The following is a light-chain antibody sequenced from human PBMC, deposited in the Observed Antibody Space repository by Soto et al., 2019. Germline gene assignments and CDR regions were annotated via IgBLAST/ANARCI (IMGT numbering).Light chain of an antibody. J-gene: IGKJ1*01. CDR2: GAS. Sequence: EIVMTPSPVTLSVSPGERATLCCRASQSVGSNLAWYQQKPGQAPRLLIYGASTRGTGIPARFSGSGSGTEFTLTISSLQSEDFAVYYCQQYNTWPLTWTFGQGTKVDI. V-gene: IGKV3-15*01. CDR1: QSVGSN. CDR3: QQYNTWPLTWT.